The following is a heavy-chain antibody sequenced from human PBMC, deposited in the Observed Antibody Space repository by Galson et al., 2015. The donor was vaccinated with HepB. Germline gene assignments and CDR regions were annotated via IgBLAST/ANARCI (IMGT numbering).Heavy chain of an antibody. D-gene: IGHD4-23*01. CDR3: ARDQRWDDAFDI. J-gene: IGHJ3*02. CDR1: GFTFSSYW. V-gene: IGHV3-74*01. CDR2: INSDGSST. Sequence: SLRLSCAASGFTFSSYWMHWVRQAPGKGLVWVSRINSDGSSTSYADSVKGRFTISRDNAKNTLYLQMNSLRAEDTAVYYCARDQRWDDAFDIWGQGTMVTVSS.